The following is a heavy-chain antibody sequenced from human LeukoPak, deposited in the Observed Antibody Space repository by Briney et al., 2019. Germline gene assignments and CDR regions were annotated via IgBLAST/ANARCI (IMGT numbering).Heavy chain of an antibody. J-gene: IGHJ4*02. Sequence: GGSLRLSCAASGFTFSSYAMHWVRQAPGKGLEWVAVISYDGSNKYYADSVKGRFTISRDNPKNTLYLQMNSLRAEDTAVYYCASYYYDSSGSLDYWGQGTLVTVSS. D-gene: IGHD3-22*01. CDR2: ISYDGSNK. V-gene: IGHV3-30*04. CDR3: ASYYYDSSGSLDY. CDR1: GFTFSSYA.